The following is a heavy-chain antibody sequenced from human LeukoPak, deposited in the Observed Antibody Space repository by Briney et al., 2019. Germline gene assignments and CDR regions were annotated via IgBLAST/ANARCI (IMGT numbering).Heavy chain of an antibody. J-gene: IGHJ5*02. D-gene: IGHD6-19*01. Sequence: GASVKVSCKASGYTFTGYYMHWVRQAPGQGLEWMGWINPNSGGTNYAQKFQGRVTMTRDTSISTAYMELSRLRSDDTAVYYCARELAVAGTSWFDPWGQGTLVTVSS. CDR2: INPNSGGT. CDR1: GYTFTGYY. CDR3: ARELAVAGTSWFDP. V-gene: IGHV1-2*02.